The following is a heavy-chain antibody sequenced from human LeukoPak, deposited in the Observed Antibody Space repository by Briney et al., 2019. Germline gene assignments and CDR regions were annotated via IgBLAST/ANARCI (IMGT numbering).Heavy chain of an antibody. CDR2: IYYSGST. CDR3: ARSRSGGSYKRRYYFDY. J-gene: IGHJ4*02. Sequence: PGGSLRLSCAASGFTFSSYAMSWVRQPPGKGLEWIGSIYYSGSTYYNPSLKSRVTISVDTSKNQFSLKLSSVTAADTAVYYCARSRSGGSYKRRYYFDYWGQGTLVTVSS. D-gene: IGHD1-26*01. V-gene: IGHV4-39*01. CDR1: GFTFSSYA.